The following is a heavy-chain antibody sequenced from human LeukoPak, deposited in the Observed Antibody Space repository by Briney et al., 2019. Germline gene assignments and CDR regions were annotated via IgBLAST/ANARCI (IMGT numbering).Heavy chain of an antibody. CDR1: GFTFSSYA. CDR3: ARAYPRSVVPAAIYFDY. Sequence: GGSLRLSCAASGFTFSSYAMHWVRRAPGKGLEWVAVISYDGSNKYYADSVKGRFTISRDNSKNTLYLQMNSLRAEDTAVYYCARAYPRSVVPAAIYFDYWGQGTLVTVSS. V-gene: IGHV3-30-3*01. D-gene: IGHD2-2*01. CDR2: ISYDGSNK. J-gene: IGHJ4*02.